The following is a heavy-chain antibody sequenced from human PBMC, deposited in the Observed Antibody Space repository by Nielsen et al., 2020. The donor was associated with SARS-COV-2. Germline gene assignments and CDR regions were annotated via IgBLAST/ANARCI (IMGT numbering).Heavy chain of an antibody. D-gene: IGHD5-24*01. Sequence: SETLSLTCAISGDSVSSNSAAWNWIRQSPSRGLEWLGRTYYRSKWYNDYAVSVKSRITINPDTSKNQFSLQLNSVTPADTAVYYCARGRGMATILYFDYWGQGTLVTVSS. CDR2: TYYRSKWYN. V-gene: IGHV6-1*01. CDR3: ARGRGMATILYFDY. J-gene: IGHJ4*02. CDR1: GDSVSSNSAA.